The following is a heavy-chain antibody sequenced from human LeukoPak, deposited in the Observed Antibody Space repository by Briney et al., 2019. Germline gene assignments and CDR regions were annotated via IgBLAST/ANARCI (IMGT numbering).Heavy chain of an antibody. CDR2: IGTASDT. J-gene: IGHJ6*03. CDR1: GFTFSSFD. V-gene: IGHV3-13*01. D-gene: IGHD1-1*01. CDR3: ARGPPRGKYYYMDV. Sequence: GGSLRLSCAASGFTFSSFDMHWVRQPTGQGLEWVSTIGTASDTYYPGSVEGRFTLSRDNAKNSLYLQMNSLTARDTAVYYCARGPPRGKYYYMDVWGKGTTVTVSS.